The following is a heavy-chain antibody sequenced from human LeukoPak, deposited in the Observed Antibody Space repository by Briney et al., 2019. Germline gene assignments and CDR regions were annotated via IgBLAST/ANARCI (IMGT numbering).Heavy chain of an antibody. Sequence: SQTLSLTCTVSADSISRGGHYCSSIRQHPGKGLESIESIHHSGSTNPNPSLKGRVDLSVDASKNQFSLRLRSVPGAGTAVYVFAGGGNRFLRFYFDYWGQGTLVTVSS. CDR2: IHHSGST. D-gene: IGHD5-12*01. V-gene: IGHV4-31*03. J-gene: IGHJ4*02. CDR3: AGGGNRFLRFYFDY. CDR1: ADSISRGGHY.